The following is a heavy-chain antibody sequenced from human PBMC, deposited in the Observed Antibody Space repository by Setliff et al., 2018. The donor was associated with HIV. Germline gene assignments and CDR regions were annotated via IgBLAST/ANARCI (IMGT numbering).Heavy chain of an antibody. CDR2: ISHSSSPR. CDR1: GFTFSDNY. D-gene: IGHD3-3*01. J-gene: IGHJ4*02. Sequence: PGGSLRLSCSVSGFTFSDNYMGWNRLAPGKGLEWISSISHSSSPRHYADSVKGRFTISRDNAKNSLYLEMNRLRADDTAVYYCARLRPTAFFDYWGQGTRVTVPQ. V-gene: IGHV3-11*01. CDR3: ARLRPTAFFDY.